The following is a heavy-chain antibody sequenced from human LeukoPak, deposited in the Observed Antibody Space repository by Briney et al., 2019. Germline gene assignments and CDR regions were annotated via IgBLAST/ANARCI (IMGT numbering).Heavy chain of an antibody. CDR2: IKQDGSEK. V-gene: IGHV3-7*01. Sequence: PGGSLRLSCAASEFTFSTYWMSWVRQAPGKGLEWVADIKQDGSEKYYVDSVKGRFTISRQNAKNSLFLQMNSLRAEDTAVYYCARDGEVGYYDSSNYYDYWGQGTLVTVSS. CDR3: ARDGEVGYYDSSNYYDY. J-gene: IGHJ4*02. CDR1: EFTFSTYW. D-gene: IGHD3-22*01.